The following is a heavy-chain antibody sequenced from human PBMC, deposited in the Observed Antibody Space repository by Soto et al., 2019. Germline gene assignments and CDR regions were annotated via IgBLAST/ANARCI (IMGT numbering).Heavy chain of an antibody. J-gene: IGHJ4*02. V-gene: IGHV3-23*01. D-gene: IGHD3-3*01. CDR1: GFTFSSYA. CDR2: ISGSGGST. Sequence: EVQLLESGGGLVQPGGSLRLSCAASGFTFSSYAMSWVHQAPGKGLEWVSAISGSGGSTYYADSVKGRFTISRDNSKNTLYLQMNSLRAEDTAVYYCAKPLDDFWSGYLDWGQGTLVTVSS. CDR3: AKPLDDFWSGYLD.